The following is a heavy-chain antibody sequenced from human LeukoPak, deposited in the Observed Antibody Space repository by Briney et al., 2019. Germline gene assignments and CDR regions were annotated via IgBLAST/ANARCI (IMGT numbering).Heavy chain of an antibody. Sequence: PSETLSLTCTVSGGSISSDYWSWIRQPAGKGLEWIGRIYTTGGTNYNPSLKSRVTMSVDTSKNQFSLKLSSVTAADTAVYYCARGWEQGAFDVWGQGTMVTISS. D-gene: IGHD1-26*01. J-gene: IGHJ3*01. CDR2: IYTTGGT. V-gene: IGHV4-4*07. CDR3: ARGWEQGAFDV. CDR1: GGSISSDY.